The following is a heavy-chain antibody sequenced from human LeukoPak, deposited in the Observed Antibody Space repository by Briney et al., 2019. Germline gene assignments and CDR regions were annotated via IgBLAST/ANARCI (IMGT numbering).Heavy chain of an antibody. CDR3: ARHHLYLSYGYGTWFDP. D-gene: IGHD3-16*01. V-gene: IGHV4-30-4*01. CDR2: IYYSGST. Sequence: SETLSLTCTVSGGSISSGDYYWSWIRQPPGKGLEWIGYIYYSGSTYYNPSLKSRVTISVDTSKNQFSLKLSSVTAADTAVYYCARHHLYLSYGYGTWFDPWGQGTLVTVSS. CDR1: GGSISSGDYY. J-gene: IGHJ5*02.